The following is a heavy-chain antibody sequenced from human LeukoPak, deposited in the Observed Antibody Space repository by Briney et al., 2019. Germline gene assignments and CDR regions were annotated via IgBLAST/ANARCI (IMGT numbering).Heavy chain of an antibody. J-gene: IGHJ4*02. D-gene: IGHD3-10*01. V-gene: IGHV3-30*18. Sequence: GGSLRLSCAASGFTFSNYGLSWVRQAPGKGLEWVAVISYDGSNKYYADSVKGRFTISRDNSKNTLYLQMNSLRAEDTAVYYCAKAPPMGPFDHWGQGTLVTVSS. CDR3: AKAPPMGPFDH. CDR1: GFTFSNYG. CDR2: ISYDGSNK.